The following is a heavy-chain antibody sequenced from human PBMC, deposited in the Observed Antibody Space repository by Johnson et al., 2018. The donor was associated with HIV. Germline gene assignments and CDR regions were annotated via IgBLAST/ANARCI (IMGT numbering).Heavy chain of an antibody. CDR2: ISYDGSNK. V-gene: IGHV3-30*04. J-gene: IGHJ3*02. Sequence: QLVESGGGVVQPGGSLRLSCAASGFTFSSYAMHWVRQAPGKGLEWVAVISYDGSNKYYADSVKGRFTISRDNSKNTLYLQMNSLRAEDTAVYYCARDTVTGSPAFDIWGQGTMVTVSS. CDR1: GFTFSSYA. D-gene: IGHD1-20*01. CDR3: ARDTVTGSPAFDI.